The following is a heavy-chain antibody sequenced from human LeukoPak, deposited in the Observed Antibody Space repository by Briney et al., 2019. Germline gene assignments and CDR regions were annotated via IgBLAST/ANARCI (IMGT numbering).Heavy chain of an antibody. J-gene: IGHJ4*02. CDR2: TKQDGSEK. CDR3: ARVQSSTYYDFWSGYSPYYLDY. CDR1: GFTFSSYW. Sequence: PGGSLRLSCAASGFTFSSYWMSWVRQAPGKGLEWVANTKQDGSEKYYVDSVKGRFTISRDNAKNSLYLQMNSLRAEDTAVYYCARVQSSTYYDFWSGYSPYYLDYWGQGTLVTVSS. D-gene: IGHD3-3*01. V-gene: IGHV3-7*01.